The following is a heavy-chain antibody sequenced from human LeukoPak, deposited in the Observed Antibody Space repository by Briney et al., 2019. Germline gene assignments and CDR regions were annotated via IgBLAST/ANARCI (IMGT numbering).Heavy chain of an antibody. Sequence: GGSLRLSCAASGFTVSSNYMSWVRQAPGKGLEWVSAISGSGGSTYYADSVKGRFTISRDNSKNTLYLQMNSLRAEDTAVYYCAKERGGYCSSTSCLSFDYWGQGTLVTVSS. D-gene: IGHD2-2*01. V-gene: IGHV3-23*01. J-gene: IGHJ4*02. CDR1: GFTVSSNY. CDR3: AKERGGYCSSTSCLSFDY. CDR2: ISGSGGST.